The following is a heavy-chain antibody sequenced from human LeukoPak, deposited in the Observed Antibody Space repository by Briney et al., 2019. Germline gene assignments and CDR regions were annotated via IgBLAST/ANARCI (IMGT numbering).Heavy chain of an antibody. CDR1: GFTFADYA. Sequence: GRSLRLSCAASGFTFADYAMHWVRQAPGKGLEWVSGISWNSDSIGYADSVKGRYTISRDNSKNTLYLQMNSLRAEDTAVYYCARDRGKAAAGYYFDYWGQGTLVTVSS. CDR3: ARDRGKAAAGYYFDY. D-gene: IGHD6-13*01. V-gene: IGHV3-9*01. J-gene: IGHJ4*02. CDR2: ISWNSDSI.